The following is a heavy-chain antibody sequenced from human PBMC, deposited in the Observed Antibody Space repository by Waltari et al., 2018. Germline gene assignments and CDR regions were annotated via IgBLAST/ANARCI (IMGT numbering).Heavy chain of an antibody. D-gene: IGHD5-18*01. CDR3: VKGGIQLWSHFDY. CDR1: GFTFEDYA. V-gene: IGHV3-9*01. Sequence: EVKLEESVGDLVQPGRSLRLSCAASGFTFEDYAMHWVRQAPGKGLEWVSSISYNSGSLYYVMSVKGRFTISRDNTKNSLYLQMNSLRVEDTAFYYCVKGGIQLWSHFDYWGQGTLVTVSS. J-gene: IGHJ4*02. CDR2: ISYNSGSL.